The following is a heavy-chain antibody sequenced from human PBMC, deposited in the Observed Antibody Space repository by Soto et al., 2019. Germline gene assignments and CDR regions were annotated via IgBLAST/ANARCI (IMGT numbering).Heavy chain of an antibody. D-gene: IGHD6-19*01. CDR3: ERGGFLAEAALDY. V-gene: IGHV3-11*01. J-gene: IGHJ4*02. Sequence: QVHLVESGGGLVKPGGSLRLSCAASGFTFSDYYMSWIRQAPGKGLEWVSYISSGGDTTYYADSVKGRFTISRNNAKNSLSLQMNSLRAEDTAVYYCERGGFLAEAALDYWGQGTLVTVSS. CDR2: ISSGGDTT. CDR1: GFTFSDYY.